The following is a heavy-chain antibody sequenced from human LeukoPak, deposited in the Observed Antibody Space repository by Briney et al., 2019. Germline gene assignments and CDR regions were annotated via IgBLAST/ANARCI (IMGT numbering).Heavy chain of an antibody. V-gene: IGHV3-33*03. J-gene: IGHJ6*02. Sequence: GGSLRLSCAASGFTFSGYGMHWVRQAPGKGLEWVALIWYDGTGKYYADSVKGRFTISRDNAKNSLYLQMNSLRAEDTAVYYCVRGQLWFNYYYGMDVWGQGTTVTVSS. CDR2: IWYDGTGK. CDR1: GFTFSGYG. CDR3: VRGQLWFNYYYGMDV. D-gene: IGHD5-18*01.